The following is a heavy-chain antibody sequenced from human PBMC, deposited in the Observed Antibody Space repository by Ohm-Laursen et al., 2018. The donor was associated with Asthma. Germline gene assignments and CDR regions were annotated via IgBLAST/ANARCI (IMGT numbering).Heavy chain of an antibody. D-gene: IGHD2-15*01. V-gene: IGHV1-2*06. CDR2: INPNSGGT. CDR1: GYTFTGYY. J-gene: IGHJ6*02. Sequence: ASVKVSCKASGYTFTGYYMHWVRQAPGQGLEWMGRINPNSGGTNYAQKFQGRVTMTRDTSISTAYMELSRLRSDDTAVYYCARDQDCSGGSCYLGHYGMDVWGQGTTVTVSS. CDR3: ARDQDCSGGSCYLGHYGMDV.